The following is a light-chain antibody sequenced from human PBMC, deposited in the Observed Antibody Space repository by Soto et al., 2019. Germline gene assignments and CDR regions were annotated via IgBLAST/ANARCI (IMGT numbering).Light chain of an antibody. CDR1: QGISSY. V-gene: IGKV1-8*01. J-gene: IGKJ1*01. CDR3: QQYYSYPHT. CDR2: AAS. Sequence: AIRMTQSPSSFSASTGDRVTITCRASQGISSYLAWYQQKPGKAPKLLIYAASTLQSGVPSRFSGSGSGTDFTLTSSCLQSEDFATYCCQQYYSYPHTFGQGTKVEIK.